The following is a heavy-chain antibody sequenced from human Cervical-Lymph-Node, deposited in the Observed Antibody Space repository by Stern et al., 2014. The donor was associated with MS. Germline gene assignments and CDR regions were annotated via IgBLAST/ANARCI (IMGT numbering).Heavy chain of an antibody. J-gene: IGHJ6*02. D-gene: IGHD6-13*01. CDR2: IWYDGSNK. CDR3: ARSSSPSPYYYYGMDV. CDR1: GFTFSSYG. Sequence: VQMVEYGGGVVQPGRSLRLSCAASGFTFSSYGMHWVRQAPGKGLEWVAVIWYDGSNKYYAESVKGRFHISRDNSKNTLYLQMNSLRAEDTAVYYCARSSSPSPYYYYGMDVWGQGTTVTVSS. V-gene: IGHV3-33*01.